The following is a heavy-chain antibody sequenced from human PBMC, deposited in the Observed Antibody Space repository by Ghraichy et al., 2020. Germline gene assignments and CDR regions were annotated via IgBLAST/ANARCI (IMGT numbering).Heavy chain of an antibody. V-gene: IGHV3-9*01. D-gene: IGHD4-17*01. CDR2: ISWNSGSI. Sequence: LSLTCAASGFTFDDYAMHWVRQAPGKGLEWVSGISWNSGSIGYADSVKGRFTISRDNAKNSLYLQMNSLRAEDTALYYCAKVDGDYDYWGQGTLVTVSS. J-gene: IGHJ4*02. CDR3: AKVDGDYDY. CDR1: GFTFDDYA.